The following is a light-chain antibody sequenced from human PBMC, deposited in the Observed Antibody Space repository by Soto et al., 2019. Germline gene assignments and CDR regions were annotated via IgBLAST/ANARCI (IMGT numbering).Light chain of an antibody. V-gene: IGKV3-20*01. CDR1: QSVSSSN. CDR2: GGS. J-gene: IGKJ1*01. CDR3: QQYDSYPWT. Sequence: EIVLTQSPGTLSLSPGERATLSCRASQSVSSSNLAWYQQKPGQAPRLLIYGGSSRATGITDRFSGSGSGTEYTLTISSLEPEDFAVYYCQQYDSYPWTFGQGTKVEIK.